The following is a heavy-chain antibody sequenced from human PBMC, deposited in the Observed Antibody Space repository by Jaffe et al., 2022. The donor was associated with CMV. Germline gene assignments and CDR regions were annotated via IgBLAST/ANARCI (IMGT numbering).Heavy chain of an antibody. CDR1: GGTFKSYE. V-gene: IGHV1-69*09. Sequence: QVQLVQSGAEVKKPGSSVTVSCKASGGTFKSYEITWVRQAPGLGLEWMGRIIPILDVTDYGQKFQGRVTITADRSTSTAYLELSSLTSEDTAVYYCARGQNGFLEPNYYYYYLDVWGKGTTVIVSS. CDR2: IIPILDVT. J-gene: IGHJ6*03. CDR3: ARGQNGFLEPNYYYYYLDV. D-gene: IGHD3-3*01.